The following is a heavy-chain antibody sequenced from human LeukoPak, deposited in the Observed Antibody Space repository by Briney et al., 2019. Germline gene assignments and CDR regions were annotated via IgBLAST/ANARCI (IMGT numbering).Heavy chain of an antibody. CDR3: ARDSLIRWLDTYYYYGMDV. Sequence: SQTLSLTFAISGDSVSINSAAWNWIRQSPSRGLEWLGRTYYRSKWYNDYAVSVKSRITINPDTSKNQFSLQLNSVTPEDTAVYYCARDSLIRWLDTYYYYGMDVWGQGTTVTVSS. CDR1: GDSVSINSAA. CDR2: TYYRSKWYN. J-gene: IGHJ6*02. V-gene: IGHV6-1*01. D-gene: IGHD6-19*01.